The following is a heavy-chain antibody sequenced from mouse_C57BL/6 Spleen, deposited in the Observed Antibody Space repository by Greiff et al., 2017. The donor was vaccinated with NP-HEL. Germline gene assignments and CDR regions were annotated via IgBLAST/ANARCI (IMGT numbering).Heavy chain of an antibody. CDR3: AREEFITTVPAVFDV. D-gene: IGHD1-1*01. CDR2: INPNNGGT. Sequence: EVQLQQSGPELVKPGASVKISCKASGYTFTDYYMNWVKQSHGKSLEWIGDINPNNGGTSYNQKFKGKATLTVDKSSSTAYMELRSLTSEDSAVYYCAREEFITTVPAVFDVWGTGTTVTVSS. J-gene: IGHJ1*03. V-gene: IGHV1-26*01. CDR1: GYTFTDYY.